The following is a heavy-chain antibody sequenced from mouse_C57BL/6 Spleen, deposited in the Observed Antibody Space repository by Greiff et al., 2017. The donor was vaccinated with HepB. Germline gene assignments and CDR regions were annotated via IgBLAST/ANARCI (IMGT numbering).Heavy chain of an antibody. CDR2: IYPGSGNT. Sequence: VKLQESGAELVRPGASVKLSCKASGYTFTDYYINWVKQRPGQGLEWIARIYPGSGNTYYNEKFKGKATLTAEKSSSTAYMQLSSLTSEDSAVYFCARNRGAYGNPLNYWGQGTTLTVSS. CDR1: GYTFTDYY. D-gene: IGHD2-1*01. CDR3: ARNRGAYGNPLNY. J-gene: IGHJ2*01. V-gene: IGHV1-76*01.